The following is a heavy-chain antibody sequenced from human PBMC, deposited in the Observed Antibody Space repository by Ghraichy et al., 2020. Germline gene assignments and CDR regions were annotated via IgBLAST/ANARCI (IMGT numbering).Heavy chain of an antibody. V-gene: IGHV3-48*02. CDR3: ARFSIRNYYYYYGMDV. D-gene: IGHD2-21*01. J-gene: IGHJ6*02. CDR2: ISSSSDTI. Sequence: GGSLRLSCAASGFTFSNYHMNWVRQAPGKGLEWLSYISSSSDTIYYLDSVKGRFTISRDNAKNSLYLQMNSLRDKDTAVYYCARFSIRNYYYYYGMDVWGQGTTVTVSS. CDR1: GFTFSNYH.